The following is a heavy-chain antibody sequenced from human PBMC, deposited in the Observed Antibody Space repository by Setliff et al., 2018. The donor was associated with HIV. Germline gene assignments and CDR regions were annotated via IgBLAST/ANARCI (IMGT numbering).Heavy chain of an antibody. CDR1: GYSFTSYW. CDR3: AKGFRPVDTALVSGPTY. Sequence: GESLKISCKGSGYSFTSYWIGWVRQMPGKGLEWVSISGGSTYYADSAKGRFIISRDNSQNTLYLQMNSLRADDTAIYYCAKGFRPVDTALVSGPTYWGQGIRVTVSS. J-gene: IGHJ4*02. CDR2: SGGST. V-gene: IGHV3-23*01. D-gene: IGHD5-18*01.